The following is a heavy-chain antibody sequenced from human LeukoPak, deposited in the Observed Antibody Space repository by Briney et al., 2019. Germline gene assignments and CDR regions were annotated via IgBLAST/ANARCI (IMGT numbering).Heavy chain of an antibody. CDR1: GLTFNKYY. Sequence: GGSLRLSCSASGLTFNKYYMNWVRQAPGKGLEWVSSITSNSANMYYGDSVKGRFTISRDNAKNSLYLQINSLRAEDTAVYYCAREAYGSGNYPFDLWGQGTLVTVSS. J-gene: IGHJ4*02. D-gene: IGHD3-10*01. CDR3: AREAYGSGNYPFDL. V-gene: IGHV3-21*01. CDR2: ITSNSANM.